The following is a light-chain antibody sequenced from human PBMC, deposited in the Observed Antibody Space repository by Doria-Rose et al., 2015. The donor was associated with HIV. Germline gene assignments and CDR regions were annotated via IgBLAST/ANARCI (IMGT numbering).Light chain of an antibody. Sequence: RITCSGDKLGEKYACWYQQKPGQSPVLVIYRDIKRPSGIPERFSGSNSGNTATLTISGTQAMDEADYYCQTWDTSTAGVVFGGGTKLTVL. V-gene: IGLV3-1*01. CDR1: KLGEKY. CDR3: QTWDTSTAGVV. CDR2: RDI. J-gene: IGLJ2*01.